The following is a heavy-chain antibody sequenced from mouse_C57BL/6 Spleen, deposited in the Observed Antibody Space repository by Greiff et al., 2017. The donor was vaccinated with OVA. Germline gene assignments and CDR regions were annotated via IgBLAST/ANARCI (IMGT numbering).Heavy chain of an antibody. J-gene: IGHJ2*01. CDR1: GYTFTSYW. V-gene: IGHV1-69*01. CDR3: ARRGGNYADY. Sequence: VQLQQPGAELVMPGASVKLSCKASGYTFTSYWMHWVKQRPGQGLEWIGEIDPSDSYTNYNQKFKGKSTLTVDKSSSTAYMQLSSLTSEDSAVYYCARRGGNYADYWGQGTTLTVSS. CDR2: IDPSDSYT.